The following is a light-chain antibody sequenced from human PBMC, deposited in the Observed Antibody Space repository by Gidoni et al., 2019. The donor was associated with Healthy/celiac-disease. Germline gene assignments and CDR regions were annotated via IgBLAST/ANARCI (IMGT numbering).Light chain of an antibody. CDR2: GAS. J-gene: IGKJ4*01. V-gene: IGKV3-15*01. CDR1: QSVSSN. Sequence: EIVMTQSPATLSVSTGERATLSCRASQSVSSNLAWYQKKPGQAPRLLIYGASTRATGIPARFSGSGSGTEFTLTISSLQSEDFAVYYCQKYNNWPPLTCGGGTKVEIK. CDR3: QKYNNWPPLT.